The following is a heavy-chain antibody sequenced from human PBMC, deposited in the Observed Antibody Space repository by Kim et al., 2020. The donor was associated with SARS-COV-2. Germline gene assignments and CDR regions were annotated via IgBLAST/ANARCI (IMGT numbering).Heavy chain of an antibody. CDR3: ARDSGLGFGEFFN. Sequence: SETLSLTCTVSGGSISSGGYYWSWIRQHPGKGLEWIGYIYYSGSTYYNPSLKSRVTISVDTSKNQFSLKLSSVTAADTAVYYCARDSGLGFGEFFNWGQGTLVTVSS. D-gene: IGHD3-10*01. CDR2: IYYSGST. J-gene: IGHJ4*02. V-gene: IGHV4-31*03. CDR1: GGSISSGGYY.